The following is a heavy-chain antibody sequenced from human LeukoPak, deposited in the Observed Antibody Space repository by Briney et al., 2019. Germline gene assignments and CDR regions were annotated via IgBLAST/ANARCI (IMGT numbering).Heavy chain of an antibody. J-gene: IGHJ5*02. CDR1: GYRFTSSD. CDR2: INPDSGDT. V-gene: IGHV1-8*03. Sequence: ASVKVSCKASGYRFTSSDINWVRQATGQGLEWMGWINPDSGDTGYAEKFQDRLTIAGDTSITTAYMELTNLKSEDTAVYYCTRGWDLWGQGTLVTV. CDR3: TRGWDL.